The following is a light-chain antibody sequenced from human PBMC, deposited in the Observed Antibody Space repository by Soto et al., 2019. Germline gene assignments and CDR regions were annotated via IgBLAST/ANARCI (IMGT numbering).Light chain of an antibody. V-gene: IGLV2-14*03. CDR3: SSYTTRSTPPYV. J-gene: IGLJ1*01. CDR2: EVS. CDR1: SSDVGGYNY. Sequence: QSVLAQPASVSGSPGQSITISCTGTSSDVGGYNYVSWYQQHPGKAPKLMIYEVSNRPSGVSNRFSGSKSGNTASLTISGLQAEAEADYYCSSYTTRSTPPYVFGTGTKVTVL.